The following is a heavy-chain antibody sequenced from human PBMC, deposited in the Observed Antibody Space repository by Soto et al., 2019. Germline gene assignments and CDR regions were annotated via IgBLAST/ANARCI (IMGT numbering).Heavy chain of an antibody. Sequence: SETLSLTCTVSGGSISSYYWSWIRQPPGKGLEWIGYIYYSGSTNYNPSLKSRVTISVDTSKNQFSLRLSSVTAADTAVYYCARGLRVFCCKGLCPGVYLHYRGQAILVTGFS. CDR1: GGSISSYY. V-gene: IGHV4-59*12. CDR3: ARGLRVFCCKGLCPGVYLHY. D-gene: IGHD2-8*01. J-gene: IGHJ4*02. CDR2: IYYSGST.